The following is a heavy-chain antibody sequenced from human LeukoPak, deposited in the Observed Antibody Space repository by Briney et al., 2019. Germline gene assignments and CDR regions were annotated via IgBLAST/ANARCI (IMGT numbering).Heavy chain of an antibody. CDR3: ARGVAMVKN. J-gene: IGHJ4*02. Sequence: SETLSLTCTVSNGPINTYQWSWIRQPPGKGLEWIGNIHYSGSANYNPSLKSRVIISVDTSKNQFSLKLSSVAAADTAVYYCARGVAMVKNWGQGTLVTVSS. CDR1: NGPINTYQ. V-gene: IGHV4-59*08. CDR2: IHYSGSA. D-gene: IGHD4/OR15-4a*01.